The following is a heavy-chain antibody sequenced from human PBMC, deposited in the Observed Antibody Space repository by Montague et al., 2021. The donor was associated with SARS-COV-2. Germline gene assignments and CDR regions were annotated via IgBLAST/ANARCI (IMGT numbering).Heavy chain of an antibody. CDR3: ARDRLAVGTSLGMDV. D-gene: IGHD1-1*01. CDR2: TYYRSKWYA. J-gene: IGHJ6*02. V-gene: IGHV6-1*01. Sequence: CAISGDSVSSNNAWTWIRQSPSRGLEWLGRTYYRSKWYADYAVSVKSRITIYPDTSKNQFSLHLNFATPEDTALYYCARDRLAVGTSLGMDVWGQGTTVTVSS. CDR1: GDSVSSNNA.